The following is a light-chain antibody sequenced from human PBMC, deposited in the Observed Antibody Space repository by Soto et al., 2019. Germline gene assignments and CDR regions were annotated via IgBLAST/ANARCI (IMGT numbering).Light chain of an antibody. Sequence: QSVLTQPPSASGTPGQRGTISCSGSSSNIGSNTVNWYQQLPGTAPKLLIYSNNQRPSGVPDRFSGSKSGTSASLAISGLQSEDEADYYCAAWDDSLNGWVFCGGTKLTVL. V-gene: IGLV1-44*01. J-gene: IGLJ3*02. CDR1: SSNIGSNT. CDR3: AAWDDSLNGWV. CDR2: SNN.